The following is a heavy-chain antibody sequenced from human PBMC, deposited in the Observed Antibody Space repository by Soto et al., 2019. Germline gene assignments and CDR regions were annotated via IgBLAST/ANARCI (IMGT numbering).Heavy chain of an antibody. Sequence: GASVKVSCKASGYTFTSYYMHWVRQAPGQGLEWMGVIIPSGGTTNYAQQFHDRITLTRDTATSTVYMELSSLRSEDTAMYYCARPDSSGWDWDYWGQGTLVTVSS. D-gene: IGHD6-19*01. CDR1: GYTFTSYY. V-gene: IGHV1-46*03. CDR3: ARPDSSGWDWDY. CDR2: IIPSGGTT. J-gene: IGHJ4*02.